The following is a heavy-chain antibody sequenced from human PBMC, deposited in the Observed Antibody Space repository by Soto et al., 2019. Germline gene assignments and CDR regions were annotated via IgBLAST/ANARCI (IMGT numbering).Heavy chain of an antibody. CDR1: EFTFSGSA. D-gene: IGHD3-22*01. J-gene: IGHJ4*02. V-gene: IGHV3-73*02. Sequence: EVQLVESGGGLVQPGGSLKLSCAASEFTFSGSAMHWVRQDSGKGLEWVGRIRSKANSYATAYAASVKGSFTISRDDSKHTAYLQMNCLKTEDTAVYYCTRPLGYYYDSSCYYYKDYWVQGTLVTVSS. CDR2: IRSKANSYAT. CDR3: TRPLGYYYDSSCYYYKDY.